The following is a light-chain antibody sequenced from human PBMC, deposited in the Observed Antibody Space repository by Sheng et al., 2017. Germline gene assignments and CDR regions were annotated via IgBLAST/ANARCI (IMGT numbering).Light chain of an antibody. V-gene: IGLV1-40*01. CDR1: TSRYG. CDR3: QSYNSDLNLWV. Sequence: QSLLTQPPSVSGAPGQTVTMSCAGDTSRYGVNWYQQLPGRAPTLLIYATTNRPSGVPARFSASTSGTTASLAITGLQTEDEGDYYCQSYNSDLNLWVFGGGT. CDR2: ATT. J-gene: IGLJ3*02.